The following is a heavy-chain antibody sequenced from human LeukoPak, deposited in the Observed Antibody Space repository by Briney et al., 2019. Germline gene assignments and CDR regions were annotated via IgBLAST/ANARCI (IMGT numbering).Heavy chain of an antibody. CDR2: IIPIFGTA. V-gene: IGHV1-69*05. D-gene: IGHD2-2*01. CDR3: ATDYCSSTSCYADAIPSAFDI. CDR1: GGTFSSYA. J-gene: IGHJ3*02. Sequence: ASVKVSCKASGGTFSSYAISWVRQAPGQGLEWTGRIIPIFGTANYAQKFQGRVTITTDESTSTAYMELSSLRSEDTAVYYCATDYCSSTSCYADAIPSAFDIWGQGTMVTVSS.